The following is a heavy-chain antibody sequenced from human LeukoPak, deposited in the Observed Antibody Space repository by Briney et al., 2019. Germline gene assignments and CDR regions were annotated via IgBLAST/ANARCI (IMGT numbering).Heavy chain of an antibody. CDR1: GGSISSGSYY. CDR3: ATSTSLVIDY. J-gene: IGHJ4*02. CDR2: IYYSGST. Sequence: PSETLSLTCTVSGGSISSGSYYWSWIRQRPGKGLEWIGYIYYSGSTYYNPSLKSRVTISVDTSKNQFSLKLSSVTAADTAVYYCATSTSLVIDYWGQGTLVTVSS. V-gene: IGHV4-31*03. D-gene: IGHD2-2*01.